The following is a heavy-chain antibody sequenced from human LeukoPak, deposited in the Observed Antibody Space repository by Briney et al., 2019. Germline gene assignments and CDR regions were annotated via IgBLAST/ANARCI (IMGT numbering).Heavy chain of an antibody. J-gene: IGHJ3*02. D-gene: IGHD2-21*02. V-gene: IGHV3-30-3*01. Sequence: GGSLRLSCAASGFTFSSYAMHWVRQAPGKGLEWVAVISYDGSNKHYADSVKGRFTISRDNSKNTLYLQMNSLRAEDTAVYYCARVGAYCGGDCYSAFDIWGQGTMVTVSS. CDR2: ISYDGSNK. CDR3: ARVGAYCGGDCYSAFDI. CDR1: GFTFSSYA.